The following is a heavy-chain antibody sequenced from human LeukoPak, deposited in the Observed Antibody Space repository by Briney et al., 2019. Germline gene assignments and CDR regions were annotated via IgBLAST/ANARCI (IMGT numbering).Heavy chain of an antibody. D-gene: IGHD2-15*01. CDR2: IYSGGST. V-gene: IGHV3-53*01. J-gene: IGHJ6*03. Sequence: GGSLRLSCAASGFTVSSNYMSWVRQAPGKGLEWVSIIYSGGSTFYADPVKGRFTISRDNAKNSLYLQMNSLRAEGTAVDYCARVVVAATSGVGYYYYYYMDVWGKGTTVTISS. CDR3: ARVVVAATSGVGYYYYYYMDV. CDR1: GFTVSSNY.